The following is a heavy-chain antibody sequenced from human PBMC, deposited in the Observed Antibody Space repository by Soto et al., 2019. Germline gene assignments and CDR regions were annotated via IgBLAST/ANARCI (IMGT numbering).Heavy chain of an antibody. CDR2: ISAYNGNT. CDR3: AKGRSSSSCYDFDY. J-gene: IGHJ4*02. V-gene: IGHV1-18*01. Sequence: ASVKVSCKASGYTFTSYGISWVRPAPGQGLEWMGWISAYNGNTNYAQKVQGRVTITTDTSTNTVYMELRSLRADDTAVYYCAKGRSSSSCYDFDYWGQGTLVTVSS. CDR1: GYTFTSYG. D-gene: IGHD2-2*01.